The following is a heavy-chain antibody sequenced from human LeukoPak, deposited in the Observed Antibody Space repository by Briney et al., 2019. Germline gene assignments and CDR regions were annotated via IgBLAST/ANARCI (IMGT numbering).Heavy chain of an antibody. J-gene: IGHJ5*02. Sequence: SETLSLTCTVSGGSISSSSDYWGWIRQAPGKRLEWIGSIYYHENTYYNSSLKSRVTISVDTSKNQFSLKLSSVTAADTAVYYCARDHTYYDFWSGYYSGKNWFDPWGQGTLVTVSS. D-gene: IGHD3-3*01. CDR2: IYYHENT. V-gene: IGHV4-39*07. CDR3: ARDHTYYDFWSGYYSGKNWFDP. CDR1: GGSISSSSDY.